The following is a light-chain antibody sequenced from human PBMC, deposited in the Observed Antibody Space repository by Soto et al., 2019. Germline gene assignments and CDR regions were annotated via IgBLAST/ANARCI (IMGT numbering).Light chain of an antibody. CDR1: QGISRY. J-gene: IGKJ5*01. CDR3: QQLNTYPIT. Sequence: PLTQSPSSLSASVGDRVAITCRASQGISRYLAWYQKKPGKAPNLLIYAASTLQSGVPSRFSGSGSGTDFTLTISSLQPEDFVTYYCQQLNTYPITFGQGTRLEIK. V-gene: IGKV1-9*01. CDR2: AAS.